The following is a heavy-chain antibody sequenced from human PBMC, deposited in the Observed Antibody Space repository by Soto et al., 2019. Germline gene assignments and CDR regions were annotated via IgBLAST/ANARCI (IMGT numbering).Heavy chain of an antibody. CDR1: GFTFSNAW. Sequence: VQLVESGGGLVKPGGSLRLSCAASGFTFSNAWMSWVRQAPGKGLEWVGRIKSKTDGGTTDYAAPVKCRVTISRDDSKNTLYLHMNSLKTEDTAVYYCTTTVWFGELLLDYWGQGTLVTVSS. CDR2: IKSKTDGGTT. V-gene: IGHV3-15*01. CDR3: TTTVWFGELLLDY. J-gene: IGHJ4*02. D-gene: IGHD3-10*01.